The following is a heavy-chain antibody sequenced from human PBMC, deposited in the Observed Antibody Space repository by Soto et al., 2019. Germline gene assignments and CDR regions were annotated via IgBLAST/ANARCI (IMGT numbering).Heavy chain of an antibody. V-gene: IGHV4-38-2*02. CDR2: IYHSGST. D-gene: IGHD6-19*01. CDR3: ARDGGGQWLVRTNWFDP. J-gene: IGHJ5*02. CDR1: GYSISSGYY. Sequence: LSLTCAVSGYSISSGYYWGWIRQPPGKGLEWIGSIYHSGSTYYNPSLKSRVTISVDTSKNQFSLKLSSVTAADTAVYYCARDGGGQWLVRTNWFDPWGQGTLVTVSS.